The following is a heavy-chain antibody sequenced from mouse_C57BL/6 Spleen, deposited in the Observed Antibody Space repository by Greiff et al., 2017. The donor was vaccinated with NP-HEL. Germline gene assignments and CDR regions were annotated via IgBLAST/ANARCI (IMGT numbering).Heavy chain of an antibody. V-gene: IGHV1-26*01. D-gene: IGHD2-4*01. CDR1: GYTFTDYY. CDR3: AIYYDYDRFAY. Sequence: VQLKQSGPELVKPGASVKISCKASGYTFTDYYMNWVKQSHGKSLEWIGDINPNNGGTSYNQKFKGKATLTVDKSSSTAYMALRSLTSEDSAVYYCAIYYDYDRFAYWGQGTLVTVSA. J-gene: IGHJ3*01. CDR2: INPNNGGT.